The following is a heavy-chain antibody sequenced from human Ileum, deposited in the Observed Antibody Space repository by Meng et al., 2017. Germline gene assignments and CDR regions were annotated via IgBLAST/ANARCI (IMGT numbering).Heavy chain of an antibody. CDR1: GDSISSGGYY. J-gene: IGHJ4*02. Sequence: QVQPPGSGPGRVKPSQTLSLTCTVSGDSISSGGYYWTWIRQHPGKGLEWIGYIYSSGGTYYTPSLKSLVTISLDTSKNQFSLRLSSVTAADTAVYYCARIGFCSGRSCYGFFDYWGQGTLVTVSS. D-gene: IGHD2-15*01. V-gene: IGHV4-31*01. CDR3: ARIGFCSGRSCYGFFDY. CDR2: IYSSGGT.